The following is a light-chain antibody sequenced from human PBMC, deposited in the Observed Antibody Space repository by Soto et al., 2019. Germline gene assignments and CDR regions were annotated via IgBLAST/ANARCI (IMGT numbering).Light chain of an antibody. CDR1: QSISSW. CDR2: DAS. J-gene: IGKJ1*01. V-gene: IGKV1-5*01. Sequence: DNQMTQSPSTLSASKGDRVTMPCRASQSISSWLAWYQQKPGKAPKLLIYDASSLESGVPSRFSGSGSGTEFTLTISSLQPDDFATYYCQQYNSYSPTFGQGTKVDIK. CDR3: QQYNSYSPT.